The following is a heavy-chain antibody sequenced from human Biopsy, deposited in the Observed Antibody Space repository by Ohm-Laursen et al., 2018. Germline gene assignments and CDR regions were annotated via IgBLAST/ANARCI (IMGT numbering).Heavy chain of an antibody. D-gene: IGHD3-22*01. J-gene: IGHJ5*02. V-gene: IGHV4-39*01. Sequence: SDTLSLTCLVSGGSISNNNYYWGWIRQPPGKGLEWIGSIFYRGSTHYKPSLKSRINISVDTSKNQFSQKLNSVTAADTAVYYCARDYDTSGYYYVSWGQGTLVTVSS. CDR2: IFYRGST. CDR1: GGSISNNNYY. CDR3: ARDYDTSGYYYVS.